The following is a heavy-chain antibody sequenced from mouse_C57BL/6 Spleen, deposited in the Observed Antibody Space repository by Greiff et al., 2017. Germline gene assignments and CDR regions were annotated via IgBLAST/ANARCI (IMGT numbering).Heavy chain of an antibody. CDR3: AGGYAPWFAY. CDR2: IDPSDSET. CDR1: GYTFTSYW. J-gene: IGHJ3*01. D-gene: IGHD2-2*01. Sequence: QVQLQQPGAELVRPGSSVKLSCKASGYTFTSYWMHWVKQRPIQGLEWIGNIDPSDSETNYNQKFKDKATLTVDKSSSTAYMQLSSLTSEDSAVYYCAGGYAPWFAYWGQGTLVTVSA. V-gene: IGHV1-52*01.